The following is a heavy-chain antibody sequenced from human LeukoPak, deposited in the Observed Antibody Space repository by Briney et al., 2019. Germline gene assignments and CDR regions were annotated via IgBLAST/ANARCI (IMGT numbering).Heavy chain of an antibody. Sequence: SETLSLTCTVSGGSISSHYWSWIRQPPGKGLEWIGYIYYSGSTNYNPSLKSRVTISVDTSKNQFSLKLSSVTAADTAVYYCARDSDCSGGSCYSGYGTYYYYYYMDVWGKGTTVTVSS. D-gene: IGHD2-15*01. V-gene: IGHV4-59*11. CDR2: IYYSGST. CDR3: ARDSDCSGGSCYSGYGTYYYYYYMDV. J-gene: IGHJ6*03. CDR1: GGSISSHY.